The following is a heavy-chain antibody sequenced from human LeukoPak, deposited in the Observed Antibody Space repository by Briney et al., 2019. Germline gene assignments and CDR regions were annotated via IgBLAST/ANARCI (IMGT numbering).Heavy chain of an antibody. V-gene: IGHV1-18*01. Sequence: GASVKVSCKSSGYTFTNYGISWVRQAPGQGLEWMGWISQYSGNTEYAQKFQDRVIMTTDTSTDTAHMELRSLRLDDTALYFCARGGWFGVDYWGQGTLITVSS. CDR1: GYTFTNYG. D-gene: IGHD3-10*01. CDR2: ISQYSGNT. J-gene: IGHJ4*02. CDR3: ARGGWFGVDY.